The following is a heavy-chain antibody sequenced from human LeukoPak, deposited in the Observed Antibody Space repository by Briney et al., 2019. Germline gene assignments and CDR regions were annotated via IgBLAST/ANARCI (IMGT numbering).Heavy chain of an antibody. J-gene: IGHJ4*02. CDR3: ARARRRWLQFYLERRRGGAETYFDY. CDR1: GYTFTGYY. CDR2: INPNSGGT. D-gene: IGHD5-24*01. Sequence: ASVKVSCKASGYTFTGYYMHWVRQAPGQGLEWMGWINPNSGGTNYAQKFQGRVTMTRDTSISTAYMELSRLRFDDTAVYYCARARRRWLQFYLERRRGGAETYFDYWGQGTLVTVSS. V-gene: IGHV1-2*02.